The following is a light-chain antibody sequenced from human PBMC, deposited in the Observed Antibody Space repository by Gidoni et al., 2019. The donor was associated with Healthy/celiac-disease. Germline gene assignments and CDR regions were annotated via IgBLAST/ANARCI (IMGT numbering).Light chain of an antibody. CDR1: QGISSW. Sequence: DIQMTQSPSTLSASVGDRVTITCRASQGISSWLAWYQQKPGKAPKLLIYDASSLESGVPSRFSGSGSGTEFTLTISSLQPDDFATYYCQQYNSYPPWTFGQGTKVEIK. CDR3: QQYNSYPPWT. J-gene: IGKJ1*01. CDR2: DAS. V-gene: IGKV1-5*01.